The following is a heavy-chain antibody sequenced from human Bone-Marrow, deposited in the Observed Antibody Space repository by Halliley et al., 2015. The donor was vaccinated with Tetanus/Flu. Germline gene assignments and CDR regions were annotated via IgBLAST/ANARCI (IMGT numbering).Heavy chain of an antibody. CDR3: ARSEAPGRTYNGMDV. CDR2: IFYSGST. CDR1: GGSISGGDYY. J-gene: IGHJ6*02. V-gene: IGHV4-31*03. Sequence: LSCTVSGGSISGGDYYWNWIRQHPGKGLEWIGYIFYSGSTYYNPSLKSRVTISVDTSKFQVSLKLSSVTAADTAVYYCARSEAPGRTYNGMDVWGQGTTVTVSS.